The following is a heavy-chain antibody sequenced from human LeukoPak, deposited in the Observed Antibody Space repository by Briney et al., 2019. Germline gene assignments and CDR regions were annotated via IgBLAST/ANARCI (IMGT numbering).Heavy chain of an antibody. Sequence: RASVTVSYKASGGTFNSYAISWVRQAPGQGLEWMGWISAYNGNTNYAQKLQGRVTMTTDTSTSTAYMELRSLRSDDTAVYYCARALHIAAAAPIPGMGDYWGQGTLVTVSS. CDR1: GGTFNSYA. J-gene: IGHJ4*02. V-gene: IGHV1-18*01. D-gene: IGHD6-13*01. CDR2: ISAYNGNT. CDR3: ARALHIAAAAPIPGMGDY.